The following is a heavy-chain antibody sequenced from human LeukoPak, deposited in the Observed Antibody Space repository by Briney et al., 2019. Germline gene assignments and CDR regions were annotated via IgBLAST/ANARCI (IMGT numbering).Heavy chain of an antibody. CDR3: ARGHGYYYYYMDV. J-gene: IGHJ6*03. CDR2: ISSSGSTI. Sequence: GGSLRLSCAASGFTFSSYEMNWVRQAPGKGLEWVSYISSSGSTIYYADSVKGRFTISRDNSKNTLYLQMNSLRAEDTAVYYCARGHGYYYYYMDVWGKGTTVTVSS. V-gene: IGHV3-48*03. CDR1: GFTFSSYE.